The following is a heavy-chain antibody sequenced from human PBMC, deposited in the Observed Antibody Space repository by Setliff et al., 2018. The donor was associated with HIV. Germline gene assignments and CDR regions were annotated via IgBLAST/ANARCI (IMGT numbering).Heavy chain of an antibody. V-gene: IGHV4-4*09. CDR2: IYSSGST. D-gene: IGHD3-10*01. CDR1: GGSISSYY. Sequence: KSSETLSLTCTVSGGSISSYYWSWIRQPPGKGLEWLGHIYSSGSTNYNPSLKSRATISVDTSKNQFSLKLYSVTAVDTAVYYCARAYFGSGIYYWGQGTLVTVSS. J-gene: IGHJ4*02. CDR3: ARAYFGSGIYY.